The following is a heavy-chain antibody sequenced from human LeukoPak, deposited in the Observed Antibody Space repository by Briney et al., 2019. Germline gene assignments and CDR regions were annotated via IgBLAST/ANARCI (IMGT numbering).Heavy chain of an antibody. J-gene: IGHJ4*02. CDR3: AGERGEEYSSGWYKTNYFYN. CDR2: GDYSGGT. Sequence: KSSETLSLTCTVSGDSFTSVTDYWAWIRQPPGKGLEWIASGDYSGGTYYNPSLESQVAISADMSKNQISLKLTSVTGADTAVYYCAGERGEEYSSGWYKTNYFYNWGQGIRVTVSS. D-gene: IGHD6-19*01. V-gene: IGHV4-39*07. CDR1: GDSFTSVTDY.